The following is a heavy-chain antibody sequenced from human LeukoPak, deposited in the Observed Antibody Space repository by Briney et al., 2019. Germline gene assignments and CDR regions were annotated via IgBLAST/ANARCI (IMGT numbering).Heavy chain of an antibody. CDR3: APYGWGIYGFAP. CDR2: IHHSGST. J-gene: IGHJ5*02. V-gene: IGHV4-31*03. D-gene: IGHD3-10*01. CDR1: GGSISSGNYY. Sequence: SETLSLTCTVSGGSISSGNYYWSWIRQHPGKGLEWIGYIHHSGSTYYNPSLKSRVIISVDTSKNQFSLKLNSVTAADTAVYYWAPYGWGIYGFAPGGREPLVTVSS.